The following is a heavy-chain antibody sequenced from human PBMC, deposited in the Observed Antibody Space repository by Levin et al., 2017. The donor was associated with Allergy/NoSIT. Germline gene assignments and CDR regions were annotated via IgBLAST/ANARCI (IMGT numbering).Heavy chain of an antibody. Sequence: ASVKVSCKASGYSFTSYSVHWVRQAPGQRLEWMGWINAANGDTSLSQRFPGRVAITRDASTNTVSLELRGLRSADTAVSFCARGFCSGSTCSLFGAWGQGTLVIVST. V-gene: IGHV1-3*01. J-gene: IGHJ5*02. CDR3: ARGFCSGSTCSLFGA. CDR1: GYSFTSYS. CDR2: INAANGDT. D-gene: IGHD2-15*01.